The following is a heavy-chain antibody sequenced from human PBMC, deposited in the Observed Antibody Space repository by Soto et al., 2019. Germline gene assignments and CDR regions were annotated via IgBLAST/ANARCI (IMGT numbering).Heavy chain of an antibody. CDR1: GGPISSGDYY. V-gene: IGHV4-30-4*01. CDR2: IYYSGST. CDR3: ARDRTYYDFWSGYYTGMDYYYGMDV. Sequence: SETLSLTCTVSGGPISSGDYYWIWIRHPPGKGLEWIGYIYYSGSTYYNPSLKSRVTISVDTSKNQFSLKLSSVTAADTAVYYCARDRTYYDFWSGYYTGMDYYYGMDVWGQGTTVTVSS. D-gene: IGHD3-3*01. J-gene: IGHJ6*02.